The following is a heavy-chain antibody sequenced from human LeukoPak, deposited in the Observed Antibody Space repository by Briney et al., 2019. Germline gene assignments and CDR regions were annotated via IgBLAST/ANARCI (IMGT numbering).Heavy chain of an antibody. V-gene: IGHV1-8*01. D-gene: IGHD3-10*01. CDR1: GYTFTSYD. Sequence: GASVKVSCKASGYTFTSYDINWVRQATGQGLESMGWMNPNSGNTGYAQKFQGRVTITRNTSISTAYMELSSLRSEDTAVYYCARGRSPRRGSGNALYYYYMDVWGKGTTVTVSS. J-gene: IGHJ6*03. CDR3: ARGRSPRRGSGNALYYYYMDV. CDR2: MNPNSGNT.